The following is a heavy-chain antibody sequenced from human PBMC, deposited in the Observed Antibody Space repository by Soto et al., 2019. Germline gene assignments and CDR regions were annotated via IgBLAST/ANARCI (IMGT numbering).Heavy chain of an antibody. D-gene: IGHD6-13*01. Sequence: EVQLVESGGGLVKPGGSLRLSGAASGFTFSSYSMNWVRQAPGKGLEWVSSISSSSSYIYYADSVKGRFTISRDNAKNSLYLQMNSLRAEDTAVYYCARDGYSSSWPRGRNWFDPWGQGTLVTVSS. CDR3: ARDGYSSSWPRGRNWFDP. CDR1: GFTFSSYS. V-gene: IGHV3-21*01. CDR2: ISSSSSYI. J-gene: IGHJ5*02.